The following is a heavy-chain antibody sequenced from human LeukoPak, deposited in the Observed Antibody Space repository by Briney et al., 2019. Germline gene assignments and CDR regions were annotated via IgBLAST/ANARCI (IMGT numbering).Heavy chain of an antibody. J-gene: IGHJ3*02. Sequence: GASVKVSCKASGGTFSSYAISWVRQAPGQGLEWMGGIIPIFGTANYAQKFQGRVTMTTDTSTSTAYMELRSLRSDDTAVYYCARSAPVLRFLEWLLVRVSGDAFDIWGQGTMVTVSS. CDR2: IIPIFGTA. CDR1: GGTFSSYA. V-gene: IGHV1-69*05. CDR3: ARSAPVLRFLEWLLVRVSGDAFDI. D-gene: IGHD3-3*01.